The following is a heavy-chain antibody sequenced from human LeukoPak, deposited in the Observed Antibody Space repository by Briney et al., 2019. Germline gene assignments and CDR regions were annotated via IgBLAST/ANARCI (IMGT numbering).Heavy chain of an antibody. J-gene: IGHJ4*02. CDR3: ARASMVVTAAGIDY. CDR2: ISSSSSYI. D-gene: IGHD2-21*02. Sequence: GGSLRLSCAASGFSFDSYGMSWVRQAPGKGLEWVSSISSSSSYIYYADSVKGRFTISRDNTKNSLYLQMNSLRAEDTAVYYCARASMVVTAAGIDYWGQGTLVTVSS. CDR1: GFSFDSYG. V-gene: IGHV3-21*01.